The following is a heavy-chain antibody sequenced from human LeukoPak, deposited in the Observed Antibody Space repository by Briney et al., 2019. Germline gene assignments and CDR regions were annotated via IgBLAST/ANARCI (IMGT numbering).Heavy chain of an antibody. Sequence: SVKVSCKASGGTFSSYAISWVRQAPGQGLEWMGGIIPIFGTANYAQKFQGRVTITADESTSTAYMELSSLRSEDTAVYYCARARLGYCSSTSCSKPYYYYGMDVWGQGTTVTVSS. J-gene: IGHJ6*02. CDR2: IIPIFGTA. D-gene: IGHD2-2*01. CDR3: ARARLGYCSSTSCSKPYYYYGMDV. V-gene: IGHV1-69*13. CDR1: GGTFSSYA.